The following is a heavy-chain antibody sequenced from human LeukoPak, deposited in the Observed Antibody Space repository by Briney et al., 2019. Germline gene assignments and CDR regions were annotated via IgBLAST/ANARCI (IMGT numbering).Heavy chain of an antibody. V-gene: IGHV4-61*01. J-gene: IGHJ3*02. CDR3: ASGDGYNYGAFDI. CDR1: GGSISSSSYY. CDR2: IYYSGST. D-gene: IGHD5-24*01. Sequence: PSETLSLTCTVSGGSISSSSYYWSWIRQPPGKGLEWIGYIYYSGSTNYNPSLKSRVTISVDTSKNQFSLKLSSVTAADTAVYYCASGDGYNYGAFDIWGQGTMVTVSS.